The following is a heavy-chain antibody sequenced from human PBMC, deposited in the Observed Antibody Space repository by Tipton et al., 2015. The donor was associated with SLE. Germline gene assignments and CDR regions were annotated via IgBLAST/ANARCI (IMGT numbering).Heavy chain of an antibody. V-gene: IGHV4-34*01. CDR1: GGSFSGYY. CDR3: ARGKDYDFWSGYYRRDASDI. J-gene: IGHJ3*02. Sequence: LRLSCAVYGGSFSGYYWSWIRQPPGKGLEWIGEINHSGSTNYNPSLKSRVTISIDTSKNQFSLKLSSVTAADTSVYYCARGKDYDFWSGYYRRDASDIWGQGTMVTVSS. D-gene: IGHD3-3*01. CDR2: INHSGST.